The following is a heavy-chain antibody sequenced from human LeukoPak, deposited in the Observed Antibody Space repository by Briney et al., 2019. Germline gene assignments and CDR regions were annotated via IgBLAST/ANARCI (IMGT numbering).Heavy chain of an antibody. CDR1: GGTFSGYA. D-gene: IGHD4-17*01. Sequence: SVKVSCKASGGTFSGYAISWVRQAPGQGLEWMGRIIPIFGTANYAQKFQGRVTITTDESTSTAYMELSSLRSEDTAVYYCAITVTILRLARPVDYYYYYMDVWGKGTTVTVSS. CDR3: AITVTILRLARPVDYYYYYMDV. V-gene: IGHV1-69*05. CDR2: IIPIFGTA. J-gene: IGHJ6*03.